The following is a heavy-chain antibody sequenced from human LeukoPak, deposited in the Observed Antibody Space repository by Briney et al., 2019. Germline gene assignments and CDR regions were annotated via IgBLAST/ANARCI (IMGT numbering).Heavy chain of an antibody. J-gene: IGHJ4*02. CDR2: IKLDGTEK. D-gene: IGHD5-12*01. CDR3: ARDLGLSGYDLLDY. CDR1: GFTVSSNY. V-gene: IGHV3-7*01. Sequence: AGSLRLSCAASGFTVSSNYMSWVRQAPGKGLEWVANIKLDGTEKYYVDSVKGRFTISRDNAKNSLDLQMNSLRVEDTAVYYCARDLGLSGYDLLDYWGQGTLVTVSS.